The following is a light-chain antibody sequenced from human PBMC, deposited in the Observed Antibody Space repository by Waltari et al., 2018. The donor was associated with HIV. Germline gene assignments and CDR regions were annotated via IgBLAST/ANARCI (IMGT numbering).Light chain of an antibody. J-gene: IGLJ2*01. CDR2: DIR. CDR1: TGAVPSGHY. CDR3: LLYFGGVRV. Sequence: QAVVTQEPSVTVSPGGTVTLTCGSSTGAVPSGHYPSWLQQKPGQAPRTLIFDIRNKYSWTPARFAGSLLGGKAALILSGAQPEDEAEYYCLLYFGGVRVFGGGTKLTVL. V-gene: IGLV7-46*01.